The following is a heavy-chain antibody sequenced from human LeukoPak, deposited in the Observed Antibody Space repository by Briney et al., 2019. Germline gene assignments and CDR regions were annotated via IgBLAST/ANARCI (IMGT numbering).Heavy chain of an antibody. CDR2: ISSSGSTI. CDR1: GFTFNDYY. CDR3: VRDLPVRYSGCDYRGY. Sequence: PGGSLRLSCAASGFTFNDYYMSWIRQAPGKGLEWVSYISSSGSTIYYADSVKGRFTISRDNAKNSLYLQMNSLRAEDTAVYYCVRDLPVRYSGCDYRGYWGQVTLVTVSS. J-gene: IGHJ4*02. D-gene: IGHD5-12*01. V-gene: IGHV3-11*01.